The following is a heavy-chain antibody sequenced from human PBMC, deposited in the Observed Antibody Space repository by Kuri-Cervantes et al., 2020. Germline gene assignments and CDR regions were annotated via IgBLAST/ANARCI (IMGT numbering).Heavy chain of an antibody. CDR1: GGSISSYY. V-gene: IGHV4-59*08. CDR2: IYYSGST. J-gene: IGHJ4*02. Sequence: ESLKISCTVSGGSISSYYWSWIRQPPGKGLEWIGYIYYSGSTNYNPSLKSRVTISVDTSKNQFSLKLSSVTAADTAVYYCARTRPHVDYWGQGTLVTVSS. CDR3: ARTRPHVDY.